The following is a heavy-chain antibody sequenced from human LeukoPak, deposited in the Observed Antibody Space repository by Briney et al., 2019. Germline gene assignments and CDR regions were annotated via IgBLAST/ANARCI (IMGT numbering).Heavy chain of an antibody. CDR2: IFHSGTT. CDR3: ARQPGYSSAWGGDWFDP. Sequence: SETLSLTCGVSGYSISSGYYWGWIRQPPGKGLEWIGSIFHSGTTNYNPSLESRVTLSVDTSKNQVSLKVSSVTASDTAVYYCARQPGYSSAWGGDWFDPWGQGTLVIVSS. V-gene: IGHV4-38-2*01. CDR1: GYSISSGYY. J-gene: IGHJ5*02. D-gene: IGHD6-19*01.